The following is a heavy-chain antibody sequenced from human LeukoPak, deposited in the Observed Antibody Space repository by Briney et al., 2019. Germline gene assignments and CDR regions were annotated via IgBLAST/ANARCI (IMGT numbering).Heavy chain of an antibody. CDR2: ISSSSSYI. J-gene: IGHJ4*02. CDR3: ARDNVWELLPFDY. CDR1: GFTFSSYS. Sequence: PGGSLRLSCAASGFTFSSYSMNWVRQAPGKGLEWVSSISSSSSYIYYADSVKGRFTISRDNAKNSLYLQMNSLRAEDTAVYYCARDNVWELLPFDYWGQGTLVTVSS. D-gene: IGHD1-26*01. V-gene: IGHV3-21*01.